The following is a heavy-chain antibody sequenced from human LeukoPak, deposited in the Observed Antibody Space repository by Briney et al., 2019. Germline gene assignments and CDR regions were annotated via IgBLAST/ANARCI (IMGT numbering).Heavy chain of an antibody. D-gene: IGHD5-18*01. CDR3: AGDNSESYRFDY. J-gene: IGHJ4*02. V-gene: IGHV4-30-2*01. Sequence: SGTLSLTCTVSGGSISSGDYSWSWIRQPQGKGLEWIGYIYLSGSPLYNPSLKSRLTMSVDRSNNRFSLRLSSVTAADTAVYYCAGDNSESYRFDYWGQGTLVTVS. CDR2: IYLSGSP. CDR1: GGSISSGDYS.